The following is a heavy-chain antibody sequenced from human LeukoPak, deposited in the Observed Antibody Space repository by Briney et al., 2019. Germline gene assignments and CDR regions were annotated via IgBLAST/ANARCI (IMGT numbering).Heavy chain of an antibody. V-gene: IGHV1-8*01. D-gene: IGHD7-27*01. CDR3: VRTPPNWGADF. CDR2: MSPNSGNT. J-gene: IGHJ4*02. CDR1: GYTFTSYD. Sequence: ASVKVSCKASGYTFTSYDINWMRQATGQGLEWMVWMSPNSGNTGYAQKFQGRVTMTRDTSTGTAYLELSSLRSEDSAVYYCVRTPPNWGADFWGQGTLVTVSS.